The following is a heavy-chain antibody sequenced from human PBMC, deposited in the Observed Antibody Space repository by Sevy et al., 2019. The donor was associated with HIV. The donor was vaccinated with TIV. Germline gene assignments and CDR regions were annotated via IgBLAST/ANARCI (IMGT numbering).Heavy chain of an antibody. J-gene: IGHJ4*02. CDR2: IISSGGST. CDR1: GLSLSSYA. V-gene: IGHV3-23*01. CDR3: AKHSYDFWSGYDY. D-gene: IGHD3-3*01. Sequence: GGSLRLSCAASGLSLSSYAMSWVRQAPGKRLEWVSSIISSGGSTYYTDSVKGRFTVSRDNSKNTLYLQMNRLRAEDTAVYYCAKHSYDFWSGYDYWGQGTLVTVSS.